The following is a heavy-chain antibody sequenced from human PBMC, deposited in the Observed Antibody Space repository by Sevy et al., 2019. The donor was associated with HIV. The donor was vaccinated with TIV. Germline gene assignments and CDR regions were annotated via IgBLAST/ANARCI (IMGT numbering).Heavy chain of an antibody. CDR1: GFSLSTSGVG. V-gene: IGHV2-5*01. J-gene: IGHJ5*02. CDR3: ALARYCSGGSCYEFDP. D-gene: IGHD2-15*01. CDR2: IYWNDDK. Sequence: SGPTLVNPTQTLTLTCTFSGFSLSTSGVGVGWIRQPPGKALEWLALIYWNDDKRYSPSLKSRLTITKDTSKNQVVLTMTNMDPVDTVTYYCALARYCSGGSCYEFDPWGQGTLVTVS.